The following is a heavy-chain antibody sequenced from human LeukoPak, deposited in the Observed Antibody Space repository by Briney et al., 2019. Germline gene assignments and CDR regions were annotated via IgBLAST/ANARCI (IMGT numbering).Heavy chain of an antibody. D-gene: IGHD3-22*01. CDR1: GGSISSGDYY. J-gene: IGHJ4*02. CDR3: ARVPFRNYYDSSGYCFDY. Sequence: SQTLSLTCTVSGGSISSGDYYRSWIRQPPGKGLEWIGYIYYSGSTYYNPSLKSRVTISVDTSKNQFSLKLSSVTAADTAVYYCARVPFRNYYDSSGYCFDYWGQGTLVTVSS. CDR2: IYYSGST. V-gene: IGHV4-30-4*01.